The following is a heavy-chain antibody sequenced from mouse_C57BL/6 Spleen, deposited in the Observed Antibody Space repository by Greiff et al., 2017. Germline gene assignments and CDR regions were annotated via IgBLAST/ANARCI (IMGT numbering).Heavy chain of an antibody. J-gene: IGHJ4*01. V-gene: IGHV1-82*01. Sequence: VQLQQSGPELVKPGASVTIFCQASGYAFSSSWMHWVKQRPGKGLEWIGRIYPGAVDTNYHGKFKGKATLTADKSSSTAYLQLSSLSSEDSAVYCGARYYNNYVGAMGYWGQGTSVTVSS. D-gene: IGHD2-5*01. CDR2: IYPGAVDT. CDR1: GYAFSSSW. CDR3: ARYYNNYVGAMGY.